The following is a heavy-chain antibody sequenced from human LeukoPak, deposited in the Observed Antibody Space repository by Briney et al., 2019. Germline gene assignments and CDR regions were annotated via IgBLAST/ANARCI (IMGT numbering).Heavy chain of an antibody. CDR1: GFTFSSYG. V-gene: IGHV3-30*18. CDR3: AKEGSGYYR. D-gene: IGHD3-22*01. CDR2: ISYDGSNK. J-gene: IGHJ5*02. Sequence: GGSLRLSCAASGFTFSSYGMRWVRQAPGKGPEWVAVISYDGSNKYYADSVKGRFTISRDNSKNTLSLQMNSLRVEDTAMYYCAKEGSGYYRWGQGTLVTVSS.